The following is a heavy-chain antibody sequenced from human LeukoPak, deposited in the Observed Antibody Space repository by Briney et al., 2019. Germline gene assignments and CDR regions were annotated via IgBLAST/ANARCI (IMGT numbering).Heavy chain of an antibody. CDR3: GRYKSTLGPFDF. V-gene: IGHV4-38-2*02. D-gene: IGHD2/OR15-2a*01. CDR2: IYHSGTT. Sequence: PSETLSLTCSVSGYNINKGYYWGWVRQPLGKGLEWIGAIYHSGTTYYNPSLKNRLTFSVDTSNNQFSVRLRSVTAADTAIYCCGRYKSTLGPFDFWGQGTLVTVSS. CDR1: GYNINKGYY. J-gene: IGHJ4*02.